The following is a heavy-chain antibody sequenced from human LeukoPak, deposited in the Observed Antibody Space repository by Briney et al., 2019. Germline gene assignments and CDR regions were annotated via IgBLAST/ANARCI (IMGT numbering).Heavy chain of an antibody. CDR2: ISDDGTT. J-gene: IGHJ4*02. Sequence: SLRPSLAPAGFIVSSTYISWVRQPPGKGLGWGLVISDDGTTYYAASVTGRFTLSRDNSRNRVFLQMNSPRAENTVVYYCASDYAFYYWGEGSLVTASS. CDR3: ASDYAFYY. CDR1: GFIVSSTY. V-gene: IGHV3-53*01. D-gene: IGHD3-16*01.